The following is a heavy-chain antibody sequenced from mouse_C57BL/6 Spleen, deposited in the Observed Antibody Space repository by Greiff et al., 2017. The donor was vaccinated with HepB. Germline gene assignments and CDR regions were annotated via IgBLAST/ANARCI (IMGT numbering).Heavy chain of an antibody. Sequence: EVQLQQSGPELVKPGASVKISCKASGYSFTGYYMNWVKQSPEKSLEWIGEINPSTGGTTYNQKFKAKATVTVDKSSSTAYMQLKSLTSEDSAVYYCARWGLLRGFAYWGQGTLVTVSA. V-gene: IGHV1-42*01. D-gene: IGHD1-1*01. J-gene: IGHJ3*01. CDR3: ARWGLLRGFAY. CDR2: INPSTGGT. CDR1: GYSFTGYY.